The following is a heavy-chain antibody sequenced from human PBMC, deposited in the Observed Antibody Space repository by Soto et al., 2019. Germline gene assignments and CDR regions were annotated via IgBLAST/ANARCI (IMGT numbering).Heavy chain of an antibody. V-gene: IGHV3-30-3*01. CDR1: GFTFSSYP. CDR2: ISYDGTSE. Sequence: QVQLVESGGGVVQPGRSLRLSCAASGFTFSSYPIHWVRQAPGKGLEWVGSISYDGTSEDFANSLRGRFTLSRDNSKNMLWLQMNSLRSEDTAVYYCLRDYSGWFDFWGQGTLVTVSS. D-gene: IGHD3-10*01. J-gene: IGHJ5*01. CDR3: LRDYSGWFDF.